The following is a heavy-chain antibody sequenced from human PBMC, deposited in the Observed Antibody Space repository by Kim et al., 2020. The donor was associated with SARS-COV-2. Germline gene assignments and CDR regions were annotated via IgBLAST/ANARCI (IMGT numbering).Heavy chain of an antibody. Sequence: YASSVKGRCTISRDNSKTTLYLQMNSLRAEDTAVCYCARDRGSSGWCFDYWGQGTLVTVSS. V-gene: IGHV3-33*01. J-gene: IGHJ4*02. D-gene: IGHD6-19*01. CDR3: ARDRGSSGWCFDY.